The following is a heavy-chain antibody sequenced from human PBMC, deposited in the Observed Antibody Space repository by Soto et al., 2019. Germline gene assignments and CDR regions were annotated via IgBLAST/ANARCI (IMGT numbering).Heavy chain of an antibody. CDR3: AKDHHYYVVAATDYYYGMDV. CDR2: ISYDGSNK. J-gene: IGHJ6*02. V-gene: IGHV3-30*18. D-gene: IGHD2-15*01. CDR1: GFTFSSYG. Sequence: GGSLRLSCAASGFTFSSYGMHWVRQAPGKGLEWVAVISYDGSNKYYADSVKGRFTISRDNSKNTLYLQMNSLRAEDTAVYYCAKDHHYYVVAATDYYYGMDVWGQGTTVTVSS.